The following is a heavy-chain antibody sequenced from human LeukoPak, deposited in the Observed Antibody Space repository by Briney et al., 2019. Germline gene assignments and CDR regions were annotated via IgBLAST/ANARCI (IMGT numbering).Heavy chain of an antibody. D-gene: IGHD2-15*01. CDR3: AKTLTDYCSGGSCYSGSYYFDY. CDR2: IRSDGSNT. V-gene: IGHV3-30*02. Sequence: PGGSLRLSCAASGFTFGNYGMHWVRQAPGKGLEWVAFIRSDGSNTYYADSVKGRFTISRDNSKNTLYLQMNSLRAEDTAVYYCAKTLTDYCSGGSCYSGSYYFDYWGQGTPVTVSS. J-gene: IGHJ4*02. CDR1: GFTFGNYG.